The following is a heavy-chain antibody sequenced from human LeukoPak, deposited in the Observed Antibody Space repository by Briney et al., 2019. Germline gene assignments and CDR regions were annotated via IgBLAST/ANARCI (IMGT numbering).Heavy chain of an antibody. J-gene: IGHJ4*02. Sequence: SWVRQAPGTGLEWVGRIKSKTDVWTTDYAAPVKGRFTISRDDSKNTLYLQMNSLKTEDTAVYYCTTDLVASSSWYVGYYFDYWGQGTLVTVSS. D-gene: IGHD6-13*01. V-gene: IGHV3-15*01. CDR3: TTDLVASSSWYVGYYFDY. CDR2: IKSKTDVWTT.